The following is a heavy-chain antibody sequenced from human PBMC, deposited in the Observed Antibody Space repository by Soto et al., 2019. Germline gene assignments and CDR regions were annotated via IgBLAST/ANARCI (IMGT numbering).Heavy chain of an antibody. Sequence: PSKTLSLTCTVSGGSISSYYWSWIRQPPGKGLEWIGYIYYSGSTNYNPSLKSRVTISVDTSKNQFPLKLSSVTAADTAVYYCARETQYSSCGSCSPDAFDIWGQGTMVTVSS. V-gene: IGHV4-59*12. D-gene: IGHD2-15*01. CDR3: ARETQYSSCGSCSPDAFDI. CDR2: IYYSGST. J-gene: IGHJ3*02. CDR1: GGSISSYY.